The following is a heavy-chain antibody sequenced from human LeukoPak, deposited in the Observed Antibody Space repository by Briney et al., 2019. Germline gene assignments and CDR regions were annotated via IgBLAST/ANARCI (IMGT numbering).Heavy chain of an antibody. CDR3: ARGAVSDDSSGYYYCPFDY. CDR1: GGSFSGYY. Sequence: PSETLSLTCAVYGGSFSGYYWSWIRQPPGKGLEGIGEINHSGSTNYNPSLKSRVTISVDTPKNQFSLKLSSVTAADTAVYYCARGAVSDDSSGYYYCPFDYWGQGTLVTVSS. D-gene: IGHD3-22*01. CDR2: INHSGST. V-gene: IGHV4-34*01. J-gene: IGHJ4*02.